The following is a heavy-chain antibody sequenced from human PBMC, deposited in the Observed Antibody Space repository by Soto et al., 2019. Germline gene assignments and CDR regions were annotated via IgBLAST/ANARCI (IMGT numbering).Heavy chain of an antibody. CDR3: ARADDYIWGNYRYLDY. Sequence: QVQLVQSGAEVKKPGASVMVSCKASGYTFTNYYLHWVRQAPGQGLEWMGIINPSSGSTAFAQKFQGRVTMTRDTSTSTVYMGLSSLRSEDTAVYYCARADDYIWGNYRYLDYWGQGTLVAVSS. CDR2: INPSSGST. D-gene: IGHD3-16*02. V-gene: IGHV1-46*03. J-gene: IGHJ4*02. CDR1: GYTFTNYY.